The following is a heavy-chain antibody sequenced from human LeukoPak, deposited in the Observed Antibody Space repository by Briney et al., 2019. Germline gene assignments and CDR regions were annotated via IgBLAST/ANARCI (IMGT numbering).Heavy chain of an antibody. CDR3: ARHGTMVRGSFDS. V-gene: IGHV4-34*01. CDR2: INHSGST. J-gene: IGHJ4*02. Sequence: SETLSLTCAVYGGSFSGYYWSWIRQPPGKGLEWIGEINHSGSTNYNPSLKSRVTISVDTSKNQFSLKLSSVTAADTAVYYCARHGTMVRGSFDSWGQGTLVTVSS. D-gene: IGHD3-10*01. CDR1: GGSFSGYY.